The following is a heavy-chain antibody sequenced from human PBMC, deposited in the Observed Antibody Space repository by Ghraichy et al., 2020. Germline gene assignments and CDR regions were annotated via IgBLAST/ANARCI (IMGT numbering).Heavy chain of an antibody. CDR1: GFTFSSYA. J-gene: IGHJ3*02. D-gene: IGHD6-19*01. CDR3: ASPGYSSGWYYRGIIDAFDI. V-gene: IGHV3-23*01. Sequence: GGSLRLSCAASGFTFSSYAMSWVRQAPGKGLEWVSAISGSGGSTYYADSVKGRFTISRDNSKNTLYLQMNSLRAEDTAVYYCASPGYSSGWYYRGIIDAFDIWGQGTMVTVSS. CDR2: ISGSGGST.